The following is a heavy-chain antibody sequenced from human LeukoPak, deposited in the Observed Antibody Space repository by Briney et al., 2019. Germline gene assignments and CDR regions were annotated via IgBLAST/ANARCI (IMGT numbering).Heavy chain of an antibody. J-gene: IGHJ6*03. D-gene: IGHD3/OR15-3a*01. CDR2: TSGSI. V-gene: IGHV4-59*11. CDR1: GASISSHY. Sequence: SETLSLTCAVSGASISSHYWSWIRQPPGKGLEWIGYTSGSISDNPSLRSRVAVSVDPSQNQVSLSLTSVTAADTAVYYCARVLAIFGLDSTDFYMDVWGKGTTVTVSS. CDR3: ARVLAIFGLDSTDFYMDV.